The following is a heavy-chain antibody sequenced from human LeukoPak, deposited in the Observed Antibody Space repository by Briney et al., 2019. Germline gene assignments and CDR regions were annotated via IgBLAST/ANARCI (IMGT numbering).Heavy chain of an antibody. CDR1: GFTFSSYW. CDR3: ARDLGYSSSWYGD. J-gene: IGHJ4*02. Sequence: GGSLRLSCAASGFTFSSYWMSWVRQAPGKGLEWVANINQDGSEKYYVDSVKGRFTISRDNAKNSLYLQMNSLRAEDTAVYYCARDLGYSSSWYGDWGQGTLVTVSS. V-gene: IGHV3-7*01. D-gene: IGHD6-13*01. CDR2: INQDGSEK.